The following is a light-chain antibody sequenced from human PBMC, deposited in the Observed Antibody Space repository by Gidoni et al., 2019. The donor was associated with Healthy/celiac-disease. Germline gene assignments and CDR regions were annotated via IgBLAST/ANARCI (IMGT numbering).Light chain of an antibody. Sequence: DLQMTLSPSTLSASVGDRVTITCRASQSISSWLAWYQQKPGKAPKLLSYKASRLESGVPSRFSGSGSGTEFTLTISSLQPDDFATYYCQQYNSDSKTFXXXTKVEIK. CDR2: KAS. CDR1: QSISSW. J-gene: IGKJ1*01. CDR3: QQYNSDSKT. V-gene: IGKV1-5*03.